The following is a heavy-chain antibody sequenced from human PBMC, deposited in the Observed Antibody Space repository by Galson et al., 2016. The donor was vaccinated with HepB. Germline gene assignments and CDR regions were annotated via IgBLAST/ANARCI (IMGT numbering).Heavy chain of an antibody. Sequence: SLRLSCAASGFTSSSYWMNWFRQAPGKAMVWVSRINGDGSSPTSADSVKGRFTISRDNAKSTLYLQMSSLRAEDTAVYYCARGHSANSFILDYWGQGTLVTVSS. CDR1: GFTSSSYW. CDR2: INGDGSSP. CDR3: ARGHSANSFILDY. D-gene: IGHD4/OR15-4a*01. J-gene: IGHJ4*02. V-gene: IGHV3-74*01.